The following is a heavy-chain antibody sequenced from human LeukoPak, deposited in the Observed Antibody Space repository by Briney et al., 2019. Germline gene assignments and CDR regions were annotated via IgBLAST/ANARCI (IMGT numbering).Heavy chain of an antibody. CDR3: ARDVRLVDSNYGAYYFDY. CDR1: GFTVSSNY. J-gene: IGHJ4*02. CDR2: IYSGGST. D-gene: IGHD4-11*01. Sequence: GGSLRLSCAASGFTVSSNYMSWVRQAPGKGLEWVSVIYSGGSTYYADSVKGRFTISRDNSKNTLYLQMNRLRAEDTAVYYCARDVRLVDSNYGAYYFDYWGQGTLVTVSS. V-gene: IGHV3-66*02.